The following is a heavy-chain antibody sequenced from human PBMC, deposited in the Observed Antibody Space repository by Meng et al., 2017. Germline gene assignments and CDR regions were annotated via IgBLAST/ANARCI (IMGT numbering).Heavy chain of an antibody. V-gene: IGHV1-8*01. J-gene: IGHJ4*02. Sequence: QVQRVQSGAEVTKPGSSVKVSCKASGYTFPSYDINGVRQATGQGLEWMGWMNPNSGNTGYAQKFQGRVTMTRNTSISTAYMELSSLRSEDTAVYYCARGPNRWTGFDYWGQGTLVTVSS. CDR1: GYTFPSYD. D-gene: IGHD3/OR15-3a*01. CDR3: ARGPNRWTGFDY. CDR2: MNPNSGNT.